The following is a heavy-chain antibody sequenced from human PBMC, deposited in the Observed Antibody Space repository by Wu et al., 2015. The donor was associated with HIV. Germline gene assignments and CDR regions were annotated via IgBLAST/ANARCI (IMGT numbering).Heavy chain of an antibody. CDR2: IIPSFATA. CDR3: ATDGDYISGSVY. D-gene: IGHD6-19*01. V-gene: IGHV1-69*01. CDR1: GGTFSSNV. Sequence: QVQLMQSGAEVKKPGSAVKVSCKASGGTFSSNVISWVRQAPGQGLEWMGGIIPSFATAHYAQNFQGRVTITADESTSTAYMELSSLRSEDAAVYYCATDGDYISGSVYWGPGSWSPSRQ. J-gene: IGHJ4*02.